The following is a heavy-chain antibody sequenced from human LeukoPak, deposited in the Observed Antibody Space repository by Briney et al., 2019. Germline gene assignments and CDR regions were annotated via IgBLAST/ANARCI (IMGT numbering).Heavy chain of an antibody. CDR3: ARARYYYGSGSYYFDY. Sequence: GRSLRLSCAASGFTFSSYGMHWVRQAPGKGLEWVAVIWYDGSNKYYADSVKGRFTISRDNSKNTLYLQMNSLRAEDTAVYYCARARYYYGSGSYYFDYWGQGSLVTVSS. D-gene: IGHD3-10*01. CDR1: GFTFSSYG. J-gene: IGHJ4*02. CDR2: IWYDGSNK. V-gene: IGHV3-33*01.